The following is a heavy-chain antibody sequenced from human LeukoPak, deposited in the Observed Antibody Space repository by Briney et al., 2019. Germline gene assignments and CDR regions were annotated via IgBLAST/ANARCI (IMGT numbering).Heavy chain of an antibody. Sequence: GGSLRLSCAASGSTLSSYSMNWVRQAPGMGLEWISYISSSSTTIYYADSVKGRFTISRDNAKNSLYLQMNSLRAEDTAVYYCAKGGDGYNYFDYWGQGTLVTVSS. D-gene: IGHD5-24*01. CDR1: GSTLSSYS. CDR3: AKGGDGYNYFDY. CDR2: ISSSSTTI. V-gene: IGHV3-48*01. J-gene: IGHJ4*02.